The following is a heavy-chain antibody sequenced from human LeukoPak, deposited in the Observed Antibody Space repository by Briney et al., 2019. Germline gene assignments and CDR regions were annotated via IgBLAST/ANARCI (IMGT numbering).Heavy chain of an antibody. J-gene: IGHJ5*02. V-gene: IGHV1-18*01. CDR1: GYTFTSYG. CDR3: ARDTRGSWEAWELAVAGTGYNWFDP. CDR2: FSAYNGNT. Sequence: ASVKVSCRASGYTFTSYGISWVRQAPGQGLEWMGWFSAYNGNTNYAQKLQGRVTMTTDTSTSTAYMELRSLRSDDTAVYYCARDTRGSWEAWELAVAGTGYNWFDPWGQGTLVTVSS. D-gene: IGHD6-19*01.